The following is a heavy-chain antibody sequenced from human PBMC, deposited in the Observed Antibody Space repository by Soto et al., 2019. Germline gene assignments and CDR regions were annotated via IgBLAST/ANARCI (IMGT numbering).Heavy chain of an antibody. J-gene: IGHJ4*02. CDR1: GYTFTRYN. D-gene: IGHD3-22*01. V-gene: IGHV1-3*01. CDR3: ATPQDYEGWLDS. CDR2: INVGNGNT. Sequence: QVQFVQSGAEVKKPGASVKVSCKTPGYTFTRYNIHWVRQAPGQRLEWTGWINVGNGNTRYSRKFQGRLTLTRDTPGNTASLELNSLISEDTAVYYCATPQDYEGWLDSWGQGTLVTVSS.